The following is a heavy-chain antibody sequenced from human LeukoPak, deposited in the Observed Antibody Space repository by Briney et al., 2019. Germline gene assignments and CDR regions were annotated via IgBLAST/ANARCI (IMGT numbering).Heavy chain of an antibody. D-gene: IGHD1-1*01. Sequence: SETLSLTCTVSGGSISSYYWSWIRQLAGKGLEWIGRIYISGSTNYNPSLKSRVTMSVDTSENQFSLKLSSVTAADTAVYYCARDRGTWNDDGFDYWGQGTLVTVSS. J-gene: IGHJ4*02. CDR2: IYISGST. CDR3: ARDRGTWNDDGFDY. V-gene: IGHV4-4*07. CDR1: GGSISSYY.